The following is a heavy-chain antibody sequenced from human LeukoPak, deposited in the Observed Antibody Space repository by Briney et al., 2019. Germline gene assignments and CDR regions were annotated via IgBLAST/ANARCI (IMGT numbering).Heavy chain of an antibody. CDR1: GFSFSSYE. CDR3: ARGSDSLTGYYNRNWFDP. D-gene: IGHD3-9*01. Sequence: GGSLRLSCAASGFSFSSYEMNWVRQAPGKGLEWVSFISSSGRTIYYADSVKGRSTISRDNAKNSLYLQVNGLRVEDTAVYYCARGSDSLTGYYNRNWFDPWGQGTLVTVPS. CDR2: ISSSGRTI. V-gene: IGHV3-48*03. J-gene: IGHJ5*02.